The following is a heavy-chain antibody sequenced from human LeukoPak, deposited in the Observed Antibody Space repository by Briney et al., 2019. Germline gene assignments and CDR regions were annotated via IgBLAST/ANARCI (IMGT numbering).Heavy chain of an antibody. Sequence: PSETLSLTCTVSGGSISSYYRSWIRQPAGKGLEWIGRIYTSESTNYNPSLKSRVSMSVDTSKNQFSLKLSSVTAADTAVYYCARDEGMGRMAPPPLDYWGQGTLVTVSS. CDR3: ARDEGMGRMAPPPLDY. CDR1: GGSISSYY. CDR2: IYTSEST. V-gene: IGHV4-4*07. D-gene: IGHD2-8*01. J-gene: IGHJ4*02.